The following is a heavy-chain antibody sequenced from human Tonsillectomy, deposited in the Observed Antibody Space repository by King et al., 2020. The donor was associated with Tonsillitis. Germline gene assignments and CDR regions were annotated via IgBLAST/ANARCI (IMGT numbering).Heavy chain of an antibody. Sequence: VQLVESGGGLVQPGGSLRLSCAVSGFTFSRYWMSWVRQAPGKGLEWVANIKEDGSDKHYVDSVKGRFTISRDNAKNSLFLQMNSLRAVDTAVYYCATEGGRSGSGYWGQGTLVTVSS. D-gene: IGHD3-10*01. CDR3: ATEGGRSGSGY. V-gene: IGHV3-7*01. J-gene: IGHJ4*02. CDR2: IKEDGSDK. CDR1: GFTFSRYW.